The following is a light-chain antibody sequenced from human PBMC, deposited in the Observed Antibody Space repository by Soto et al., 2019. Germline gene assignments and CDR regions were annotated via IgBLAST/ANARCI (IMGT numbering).Light chain of an antibody. J-gene: IGKJ3*01. CDR3: QTYNSAPFT. CDR2: EAS. V-gene: IGKV1-27*01. CDR1: PGINTY. Sequence: DIQMSQSPSSLSASVGDRVTITCRASPGINTYLAWYQQSPGKVPKLLIYEASTLQSGVPSRFSGSGSGTHFTLTISSLQPEHFATYYCQTYNSAPFTFGPGT.